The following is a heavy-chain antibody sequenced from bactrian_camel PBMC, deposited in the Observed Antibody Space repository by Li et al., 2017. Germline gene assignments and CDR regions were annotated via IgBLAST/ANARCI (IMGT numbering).Heavy chain of an antibody. Sequence: VQLVESGGGSVQAGGSLRLSCAFDAYTPANVRMAWFRQAPGKEREGVASLASDGSSIYANSLKGRFSISKDNARNWLDLQMDSLEPGDTARYYCVADRRRHGPPSLRPGDYSVWGQGTQVTVS. CDR1: AYTPANVR. J-gene: IGHJ4*01. CDR3: VADRRRHGPPSLRPGDYSV. CDR2: LASDGSS. V-gene: IGHV3S53*01. D-gene: IGHD2*01.